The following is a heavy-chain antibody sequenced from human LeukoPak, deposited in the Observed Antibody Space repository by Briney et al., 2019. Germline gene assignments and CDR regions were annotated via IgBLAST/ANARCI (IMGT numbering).Heavy chain of an antibody. D-gene: IGHD4-17*01. Sequence: GGSLRLSCEASGFTFSNHNMNWVRQAPGKGLEWVAVISYDGSNKYYADSVKGRFTISRDNSKNTLYLQMNSLRAEDTAVYYCARGRLPVTTGGAIDYWGQGTLVTVSS. V-gene: IGHV3-30-3*01. CDR2: ISYDGSNK. CDR1: GFTFSNHN. CDR3: ARGRLPVTTGGAIDY. J-gene: IGHJ4*02.